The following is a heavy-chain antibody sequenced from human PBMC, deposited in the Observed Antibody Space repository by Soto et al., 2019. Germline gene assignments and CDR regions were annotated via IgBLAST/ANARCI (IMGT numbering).Heavy chain of an antibody. Sequence: PXETLSLTCTVSGSPISSYYWSWIRQPPGKGLEWIGYINYSGRTNYNPSLKSRVTISVDTSKNQFSLKVSSVAAADTAVYYCARAKSGSYPFESWGQGTLVTV. CDR2: INYSGRT. D-gene: IGHD1-26*01. V-gene: IGHV4-59*01. CDR1: GSPISSYY. CDR3: ARAKSGSYPFES. J-gene: IGHJ4*01.